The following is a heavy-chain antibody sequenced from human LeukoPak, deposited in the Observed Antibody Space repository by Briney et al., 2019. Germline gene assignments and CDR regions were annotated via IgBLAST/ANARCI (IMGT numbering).Heavy chain of an antibody. CDR3: ARVDATMMRAFDI. Sequence: PSETLSLTCTVSGFSISSGYYWDWIRQPPGKGLEWIGSINHSGSTYYNPSLKSRFTMSADTSKNQFSLILSSVTAADTAVYYCARVDATMMRAFDIWGQGTMVTASS. J-gene: IGHJ3*02. CDR1: GFSISSGYY. V-gene: IGHV4-38-2*02. D-gene: IGHD5-18*01. CDR2: INHSGST.